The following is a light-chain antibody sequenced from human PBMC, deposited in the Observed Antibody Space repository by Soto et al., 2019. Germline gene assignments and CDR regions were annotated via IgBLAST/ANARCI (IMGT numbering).Light chain of an antibody. V-gene: IGLV2-8*01. CDR1: SSDVGGYNY. CDR2: EVS. CDR3: SSYAGSIYV. J-gene: IGLJ1*01. Sequence: QSALTQPPSASGSPGQSVTISCTGTSSDVGGYNYVSWYQQHPGKAPKLMIYEVSKRTSGVPDRFSGSKSGNTASLTVSGLQAEDEPDYYCSSYAGSIYVFGTGTKLTVL.